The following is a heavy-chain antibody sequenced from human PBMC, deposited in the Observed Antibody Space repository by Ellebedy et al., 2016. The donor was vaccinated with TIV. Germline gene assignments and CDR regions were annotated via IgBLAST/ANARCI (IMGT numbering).Heavy chain of an antibody. D-gene: IGHD1-1*01. CDR1: GGSIRSYY. CDR2: LLHTGSP. Sequence: MPSETLSLTCTVSGGSIRSYYWTWIRQPPGKELEWIGSLLHTGSPYYKPSLESRVTMSIDSSKNQFSLELRSVTAADTAVYYCARLEPAYYYAMDVWGQGTTVIVSS. V-gene: IGHV4-59*04. CDR3: ARLEPAYYYAMDV. J-gene: IGHJ6*02.